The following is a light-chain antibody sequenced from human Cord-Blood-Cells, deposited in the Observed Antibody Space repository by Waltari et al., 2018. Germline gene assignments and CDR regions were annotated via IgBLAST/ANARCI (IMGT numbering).Light chain of an antibody. Sequence: AIKLTQSPSSLSASVGDRVTITCRASQGISSALAWYQQKPGKAPKLLIYDGSSLESGVPSRFSGSGSGTDFTLTISSLQPEDFATYYCQQFNSYPITFGQGTRLEIK. CDR1: QGISSA. J-gene: IGKJ5*01. V-gene: IGKV1-13*02. CDR2: DGS. CDR3: QQFNSYPIT.